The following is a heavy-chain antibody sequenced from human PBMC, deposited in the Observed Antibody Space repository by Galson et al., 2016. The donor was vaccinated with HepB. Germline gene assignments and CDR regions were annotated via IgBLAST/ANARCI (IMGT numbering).Heavy chain of an antibody. CDR3: AKGGTSGHFWYSFDS. J-gene: IGHJ4*02. CDR1: GFTFSSYG. Sequence: SLRLSCAASGFTFSSYGMHWVRQAPGKGLEWVAVIWYDGSDKYYADSVKGRFTISRDNSKNTLSLQMKSLRAEDTALYYCAKGGTSGHFWYSFDSWVQGILVTVSS. D-gene: IGHD2-8*01. CDR2: IWYDGSDK. V-gene: IGHV3-33*06.